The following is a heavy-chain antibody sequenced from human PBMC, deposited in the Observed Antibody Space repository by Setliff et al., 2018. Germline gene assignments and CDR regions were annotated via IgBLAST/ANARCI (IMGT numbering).Heavy chain of an antibody. D-gene: IGHD5-18*01. V-gene: IGHV1-18*01. Sequence: GASVKVSCKASGYSFSDYGISWVRQAPGQGLEWMGWVSAYNGNTKYAQKLQGGVTMATDISTSTAYMELRSLRSDDTAVYYCARGGYSYGYDHGFDIWGQGTMVTVSS. CDR2: VSAYNGNT. CDR3: ARGGYSYGYDHGFDI. CDR1: GYSFSDYG. J-gene: IGHJ3*02.